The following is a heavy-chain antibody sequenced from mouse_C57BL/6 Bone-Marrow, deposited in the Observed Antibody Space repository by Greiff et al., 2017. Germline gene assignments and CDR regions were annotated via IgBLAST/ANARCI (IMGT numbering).Heavy chain of an antibody. J-gene: IGHJ3*01. V-gene: IGHV1-42*01. CDR3: ACETFAY. CDR2: INPSTGGT. CDR1: GYSFTGYY. Sequence: VQLQQSGPELVKPGASVKISCAASGYSFTGYYMYWVQQSPEKSLEWMGEINPSTGGTTYTQKFKAKSTLTVDKSSSTAYMQLKSLTSEDSAVYYCACETFAYWGQGTLVTVSA.